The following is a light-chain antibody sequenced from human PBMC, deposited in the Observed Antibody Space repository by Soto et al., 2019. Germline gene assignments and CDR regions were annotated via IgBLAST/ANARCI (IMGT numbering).Light chain of an antibody. CDR3: QQYYTWPIT. CDR2: GAS. Sequence: EIVMTQSPATLSVAPGERVTFSCRASQGVSRKLAWYQHKPGQAPRLLISGASTGATGIPARFSGSGSGTEFTLTISSLQSEDCAIYYCQQYYTWPITFGGGTRWIS. CDR1: QGVSRK. J-gene: IGKJ4*01. V-gene: IGKV3-15*01.